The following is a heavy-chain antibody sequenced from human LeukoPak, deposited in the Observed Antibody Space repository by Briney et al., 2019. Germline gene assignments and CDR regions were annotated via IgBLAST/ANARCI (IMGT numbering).Heavy chain of an antibody. Sequence: GASVKVSCKASGYTFTTYGISWVRRAPGQGLEWMGWISAYNGNTNYAQKLQGRVTMTTDTSTSTAYMELRSLRSDDTAVYYCARVVVTYYYDSSGYSWFDPWGQGTLVTVSS. D-gene: IGHD3-22*01. CDR2: ISAYNGNT. CDR3: ARVVVTYYYDSSGYSWFDP. CDR1: GYTFTTYG. V-gene: IGHV1-18*01. J-gene: IGHJ5*02.